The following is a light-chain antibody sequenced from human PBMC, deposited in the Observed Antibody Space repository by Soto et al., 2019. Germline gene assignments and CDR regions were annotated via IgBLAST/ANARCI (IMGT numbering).Light chain of an antibody. CDR2: RND. V-gene: IGLV1-47*01. Sequence: QSVLTQPPSASGTPGQRVTIACSGSNSNIGSNFVYWYQHLPGTAPKFLIYRNDQRTSGVPDRFSASKSGTSASLLITGLRSDDEADYYCTAWDDSLGVVFGGGTQLTVL. CDR1: NSNIGSNF. J-gene: IGLJ2*01. CDR3: TAWDDSLGVV.